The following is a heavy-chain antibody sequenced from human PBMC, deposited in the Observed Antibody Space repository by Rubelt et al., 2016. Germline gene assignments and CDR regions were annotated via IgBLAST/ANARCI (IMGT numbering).Heavy chain of an antibody. CDR1: GFTFSSYA. CDR3: AKAGGGATRLPSHY. Sequence: RLSCAASGFTFSSYAMSWVRQAPGKGLEWVSAISGSGGSTYYADSVKGRFTISRDNSKNTLYLQMNSLRAEDTAVYYCAKAGGGATRLPSHYWGQGTLVTVSS. J-gene: IGHJ4*02. V-gene: IGHV3-23*01. CDR2: ISGSGGST. D-gene: IGHD1-26*01.